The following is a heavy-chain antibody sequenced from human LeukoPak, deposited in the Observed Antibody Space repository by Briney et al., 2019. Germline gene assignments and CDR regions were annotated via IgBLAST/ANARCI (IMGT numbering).Heavy chain of an antibody. Sequence: AGGSLRLSCAASGFTFSTFWMHWVRQAPGKGPVWVSRINSDGSWTTYADSVKGRFTISRDNAKNTLYLQMSSLRAEDTAVYYCATSPSDSRYYFDYWGQGTLVTVSS. CDR1: GFTFSTFW. D-gene: IGHD6-13*01. V-gene: IGHV3-74*01. J-gene: IGHJ4*02. CDR3: ATSPSDSRYYFDY. CDR2: INSDGSWT.